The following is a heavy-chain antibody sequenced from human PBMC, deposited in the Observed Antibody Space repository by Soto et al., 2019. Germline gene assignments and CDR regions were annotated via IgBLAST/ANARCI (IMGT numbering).Heavy chain of an antibody. J-gene: IGHJ5*02. CDR1: GYTFTGYY. V-gene: IGHV1-2*04. D-gene: IGHD3-10*01. CDR3: ARDRSYGSGSDPGGFDP. CDR2: SNPNSGGT. Sequence: QVQLVQSGAEVKKPGASVKVSCKASGYTFTGYYMHWVRQAPGQGLEWMGWSNPNSGGTKYAQKFQGWVTMTRDTPRSPAHMRLRRLRSPDTAVYYCARDRSYGSGSDPGGFDPWGQGTLVTAS.